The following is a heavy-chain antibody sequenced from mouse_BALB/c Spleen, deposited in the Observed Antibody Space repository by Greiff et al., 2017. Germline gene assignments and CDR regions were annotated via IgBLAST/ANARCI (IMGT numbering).Heavy chain of an antibody. D-gene: IGHD4-1*01. CDR2: ISYSGST. J-gene: IGHJ2*01. Sequence: EVKLMESGPGLVKPSQSLSLSCTVTGYSITSDYVWYWIRQFPGNILEWMGYISYSGSTSYNPSLKSRISITRDTSKNQFFLQLNSVTTEDTATYYCARGLTGTAYFDYWGQGTTLTVSS. CDR1: GYSITSDYV. CDR3: ARGLTGTAYFDY. V-gene: IGHV3-2*02.